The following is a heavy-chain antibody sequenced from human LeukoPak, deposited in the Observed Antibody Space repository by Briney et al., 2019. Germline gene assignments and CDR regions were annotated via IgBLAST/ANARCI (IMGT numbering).Heavy chain of an antibody. CDR3: ARLYGDYPLGAFDI. J-gene: IGHJ3*02. V-gene: IGHV4-39*07. CDR1: GGSISSSSYY. CDR2: IYYSGST. D-gene: IGHD4-17*01. Sequence: SETLSLTCTVSGGSISSSSYYWGWIRQPPGKGLEWIGSIYYSGSTYYNPSLKSRVTISVDTSKNQFSLKLSSVTAADTAVYYCARLYGDYPLGAFDIWGQGTMVTVSS.